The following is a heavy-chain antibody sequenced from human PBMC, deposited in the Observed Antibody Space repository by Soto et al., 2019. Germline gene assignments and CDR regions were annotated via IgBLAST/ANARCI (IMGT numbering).Heavy chain of an antibody. CDR1: GFTFSSYG. D-gene: IGHD3-9*01. CDR3: AKDRRRQYYDILTGTPYYYYGMDV. CDR2: ISYDGSNK. V-gene: IGHV3-30*18. J-gene: IGHJ6*02. Sequence: GGSLRLSCAASGFTFSSYGMHWVRQAPGKGLQWVAVISYDGSNKYYADSVKGRFTISRDNSKDTLYLQMNSLRAEDTAVYYCAKDRRRQYYDILTGTPYYYYGMDVWGQGTTVTVSS.